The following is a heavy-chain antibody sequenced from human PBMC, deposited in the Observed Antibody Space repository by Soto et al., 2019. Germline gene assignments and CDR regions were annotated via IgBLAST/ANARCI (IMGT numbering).Heavy chain of an antibody. V-gene: IGHV4-39*01. CDR3: ARQVLGDYGYFFAY. Sequence: SETLSLTCTVSGGSISSSSYYWGWIRQPPGKGLEWIGSIYYSGSTYYNPSLKSRVTISVDTSKNQFSLKLSSVTAADTAVYYRARQVLGDYGYFFAYWGQGTLVTVSS. CDR1: GGSISSSSYY. J-gene: IGHJ4*02. CDR2: IYYSGST. D-gene: IGHD4-17*01.